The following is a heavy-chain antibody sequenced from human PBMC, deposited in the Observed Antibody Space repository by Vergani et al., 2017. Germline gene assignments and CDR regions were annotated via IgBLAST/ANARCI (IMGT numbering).Heavy chain of an antibody. J-gene: IGHJ3*02. V-gene: IGHV4-38-2*02. CDR3: ATTAGITMIGYAFDI. D-gene: IGHD3-22*01. CDR1: GYSISSGYY. Sequence: QVQLQESGPGLVKPSETLSLTCTVSGYSISSGYYWGWIRQPPGKGLEWIGSIYHSGGTYYNPSLKSRVTISVEPSKNQFSLKLSSVTAADTAVYYCATTAGITMIGYAFDIWGQGTMVTVSS. CDR2: IYHSGGT.